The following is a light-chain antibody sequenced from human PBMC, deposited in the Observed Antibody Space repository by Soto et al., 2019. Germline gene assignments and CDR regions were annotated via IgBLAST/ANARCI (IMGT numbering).Light chain of an antibody. V-gene: IGKV3-15*01. CDR1: QSIDWK. CDR3: QQYNNWPPWT. Sequence: EIVMTQSPGTLSVSPGERATLSFSASQSIDWKVAWYQQKPGQAPRLVIYDSSIRATGIPARFSGSGSGTEFTLTISSLQSEDFAVYYCQQYNNWPPWTFGQGTKVDNK. CDR2: DSS. J-gene: IGKJ1*01.